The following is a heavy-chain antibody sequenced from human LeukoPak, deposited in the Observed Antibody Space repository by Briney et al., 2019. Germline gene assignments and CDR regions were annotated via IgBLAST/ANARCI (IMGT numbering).Heavy chain of an antibody. CDR2: IIPIFGTA. D-gene: IGHD2-2*01. CDR3: AREGSSTSHNWFDP. V-gene: IGHV1-69*01. CDR1: GGTFSSYA. J-gene: IGHJ5*02. Sequence: EASVKVSCKASGGTFSSYAISWVRQAPGQGLEWMGGIIPIFGTANYAQKFQGRVTITADESTSTAYMELSSLRSEDTAVYYRAREGSSTSHNWFDPWGQGTLVTVSS.